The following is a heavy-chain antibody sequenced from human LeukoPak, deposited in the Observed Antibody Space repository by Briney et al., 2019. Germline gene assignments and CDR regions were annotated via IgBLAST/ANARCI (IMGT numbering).Heavy chain of an antibody. CDR1: GFTFNTYS. V-gene: IGHV3-21*06. CDR2: IYSSGGYM. J-gene: IGHJ4*02. Sequence: GGSLRLSCETSGFTFNTYSMNWARQAPGKGLEGVSSIYSSGGYMFYADSVKGRFIISRYNAKDSLYLQMNSLRVEDTAVYYCLRGDRRDYWGQGTLVTVSS. CDR3: LRGDRRDY.